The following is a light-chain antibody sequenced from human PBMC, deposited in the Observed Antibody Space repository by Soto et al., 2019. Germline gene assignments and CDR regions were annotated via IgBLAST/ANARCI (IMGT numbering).Light chain of an antibody. CDR2: GAS. V-gene: IGKV3-20*01. Sequence: EIVLTQSPGTLALSPGERATLSCRASQSVTGNYLAWYRQKPGQAPRLLIYGASNRATGIPARFSGSGSGTNSTLTIRSLPPEPLALYSCQQSSSCPPWPFGQRTKVDIK. CDR1: QSVTGNY. CDR3: QQSSSCPPWP. J-gene: IGKJ1*01.